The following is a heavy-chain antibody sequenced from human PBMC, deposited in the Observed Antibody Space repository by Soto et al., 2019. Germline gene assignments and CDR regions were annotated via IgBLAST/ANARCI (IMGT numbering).Heavy chain of an antibody. D-gene: IGHD3-22*01. V-gene: IGHV3-21*01. Sequence: GVSLRLSFAASGFTFSSYSMNWFRQAPGKGLEWVSSISSSSSYIYYADSVKGRFTISRDNAKNSLYLQMNSLRAEDTAVYYCASDTYYYDSSGYYSGHSWFGPWGQGTLVSVSS. J-gene: IGHJ5*02. CDR1: GFTFSSYS. CDR3: ASDTYYYDSSGYYSGHSWFGP. CDR2: ISSSSSYI.